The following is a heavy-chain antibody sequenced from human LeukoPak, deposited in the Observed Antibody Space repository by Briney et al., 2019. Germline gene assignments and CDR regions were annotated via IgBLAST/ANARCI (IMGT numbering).Heavy chain of an antibody. CDR1: GYTFTYRY. Sequence: ASVKVSCKASGYTFTYRYLHWVRQAPGQALEWMGWITPFNGNTNYAQKFQDRDTITRDRSMSTAYMELSSLRSEDTAMYYCAGVAQNAFDIWGQGTMVTASS. J-gene: IGHJ3*02. CDR3: AGVAQNAFDI. V-gene: IGHV1-45*02. CDR2: ITPFNGNT. D-gene: IGHD2-15*01.